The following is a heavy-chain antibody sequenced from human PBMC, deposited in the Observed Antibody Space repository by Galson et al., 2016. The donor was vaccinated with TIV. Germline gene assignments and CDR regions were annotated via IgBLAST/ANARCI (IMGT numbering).Heavy chain of an antibody. Sequence: SVKVSCKASGYTFTNYAMHWVRQAPGQRLEWMGWINDGNANTKYSQKFQGRVTITRDTSASTAHMELSSLTSEDTAVYYCVRDGVLPTYCIISTCSRGVYGMDVWGQGATVAVS. V-gene: IGHV1-3*01. CDR2: INDGNANT. CDR3: VRDGVLPTYCIISTCSRGVYGMDV. J-gene: IGHJ6*02. D-gene: IGHD2-2*01. CDR1: GYTFTNYA.